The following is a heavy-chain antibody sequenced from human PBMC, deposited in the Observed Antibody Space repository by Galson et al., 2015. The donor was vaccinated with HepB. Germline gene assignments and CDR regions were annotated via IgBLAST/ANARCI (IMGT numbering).Heavy chain of an antibody. V-gene: IGHV3-11*05. J-gene: IGHJ6*02. CDR2: ISSSGSQT. CDR3: ARDAGYCGRTACPAFYYYGMDV. Sequence: SLRLSCAGSGFIFSDYHMTWIRQAPGKGLEWISYISSSGSQTNFADSVTGRFTMSRDNAKNSMYLEMTSLRAEDTAVYYCARDAGYCGRTACPAFYYYGMDVWGQGTTVTVSS. CDR1: GFIFSDYH. D-gene: IGHD2-2*01.